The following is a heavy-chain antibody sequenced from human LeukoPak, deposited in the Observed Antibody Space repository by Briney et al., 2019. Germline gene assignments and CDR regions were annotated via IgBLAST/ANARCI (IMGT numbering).Heavy chain of an antibody. J-gene: IGHJ6*03. D-gene: IGHD3-10*01. Sequence: ASVKVSCKASGYTFTSYYMHWVRQAPGQGLEWMGIINPSGGSTNYAQKFQGRVTMTRDTSTNTVYVELSSVRSEDTAVYYCARGPSITMVRGGQWYYYMDVWGKGTTVTISS. CDR1: GYTFTSYY. V-gene: IGHV1-46*01. CDR3: ARGPSITMVRGGQWYYYMDV. CDR2: INPSGGST.